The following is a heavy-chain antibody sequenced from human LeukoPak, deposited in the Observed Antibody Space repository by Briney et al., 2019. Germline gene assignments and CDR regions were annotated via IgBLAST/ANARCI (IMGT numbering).Heavy chain of an antibody. CDR3: AREGYDSSGYKTNYYYYGMDV. J-gene: IGHJ6*02. CDR1: GDSVSSNSAA. D-gene: IGHD3-22*01. Sequence: SQTLSLTCAISGDSVSSNSAAWNWIRQSPSRGLEWLGRTYYRSKWYNDYAVSVKSRITINPDTSKNQFSLQLNSVTPEDTAVYYCAREGYDSSGYKTNYYYYGMDVWGQGTTVTVSS. CDR2: TYYRSKWYN. V-gene: IGHV6-1*01.